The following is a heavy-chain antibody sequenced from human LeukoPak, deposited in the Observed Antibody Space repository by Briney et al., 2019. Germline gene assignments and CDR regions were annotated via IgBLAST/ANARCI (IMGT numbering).Heavy chain of an antibody. CDR1: GGSISSYY. CDR3: ARGRNLEWFDY. D-gene: IGHD3-3*01. V-gene: IGHV4-59*01. J-gene: IGHJ5*01. CDR2: FYYSGST. Sequence: SETLSLTCTVSGGSISSYYWNWIRQPPGKGLEWIGYFYYSGSTNYNPSLKSRVTISVDTSKNQFSLKLNSVTAADTAVYYCARGRNLEWFDYWGQGTLVTVSS.